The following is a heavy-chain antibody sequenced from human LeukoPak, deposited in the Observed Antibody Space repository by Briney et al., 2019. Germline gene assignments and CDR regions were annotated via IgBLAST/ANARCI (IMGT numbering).Heavy chain of an antibody. CDR3: ARSGNDASGTSLNY. CDR1: GITFSGYA. J-gene: IGHJ4*02. D-gene: IGHD3-10*01. CDR2: ISGRGENT. V-gene: IGHV3-23*01. Sequence: PGGSPRLSCAASGITFSGYAMTWVRQVPGRGLEWVSDISGRGENTYYADSVKGRFTISRDNSMSTLYLQMNSLRAEDTAVYYCARSGNDASGTSLNYWGQGTLVTVS.